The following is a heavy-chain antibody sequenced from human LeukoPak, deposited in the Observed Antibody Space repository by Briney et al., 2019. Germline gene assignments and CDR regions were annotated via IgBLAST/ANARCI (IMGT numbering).Heavy chain of an antibody. V-gene: IGHV4-31*03. J-gene: IGHJ5*01. D-gene: IGHD4-23*01. CDR1: GGSISSECSY. Sequence: SETLSLTCPVAGGSISSECSYCDWIRQHPGKGLEWIGSIHNSRGTSYNPSLESRLTISLDTSENQFFLKMSYVTAADAAMYYCGKIAGNSDSWGQGTLVTVSS. CDR2: IHNSRGT. CDR3: GKIAGNSDS.